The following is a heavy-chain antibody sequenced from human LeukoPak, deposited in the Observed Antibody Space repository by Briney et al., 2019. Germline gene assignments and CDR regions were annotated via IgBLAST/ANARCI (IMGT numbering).Heavy chain of an antibody. D-gene: IGHD1-1*01. CDR3: ARVLLERPGIDSFDI. Sequence: VGSLKLSCGASGFSLGRYSMDWVRQAPGQGLEWVSHINSGSSIIYYADSVKGRFTISRDNAGNSLYLQMNSLRADDTAVYYCARVLLERPGIDSFDIWGQGTMVTVS. CDR1: GFSLGRYS. V-gene: IGHV3-48*01. J-gene: IGHJ3*02. CDR2: INSGSSII.